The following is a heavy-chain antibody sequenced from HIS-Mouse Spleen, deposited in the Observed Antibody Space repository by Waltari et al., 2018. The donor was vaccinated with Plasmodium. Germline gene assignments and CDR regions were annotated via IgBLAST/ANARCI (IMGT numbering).Heavy chain of an antibody. CDR1: GFPFSSYG. CDR3: AKERSYGDYGPDY. V-gene: IGHV3-30*18. D-gene: IGHD4-17*01. CDR2: ISYDGSNK. Sequence: QVQLVESGGGVVQPGRSLRLSFAASGFPFSSYGMHWVRQAPGKGLEWVAVISYDGSNKYYADSVKGRFTISRDNSKNTLYLQMNSLRAEDTAVYYCAKERSYGDYGPDYWGQGTLVTVSS. J-gene: IGHJ4*02.